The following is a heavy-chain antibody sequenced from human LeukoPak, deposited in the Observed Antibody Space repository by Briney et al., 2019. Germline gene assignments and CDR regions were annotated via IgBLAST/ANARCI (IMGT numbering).Heavy chain of an antibody. Sequence: SENLSLTCTVSGGSITSPTYYWGWVRQPPGKGLEWIGGIYYTGGTYYNPSLKSRLSISEETSKNQFSLKLRSVTAADTAVYYCARDSGTYYYYMDDWGKGTTVTVSS. CDR1: GGSITSPTYY. V-gene: IGHV4-39*07. CDR2: IYYTGGT. J-gene: IGHJ6*03. CDR3: ARDSGTYYYYMDD. D-gene: IGHD1-26*01.